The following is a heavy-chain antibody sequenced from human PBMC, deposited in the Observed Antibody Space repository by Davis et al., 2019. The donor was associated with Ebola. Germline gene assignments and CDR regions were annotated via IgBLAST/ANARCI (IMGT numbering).Heavy chain of an antibody. V-gene: IGHV3-48*02. D-gene: IGHD6-19*01. CDR1: GFTFSSYS. CDR3: ARGGYRSGWD. Sequence: GESLKISCVASGFTFSSYSMNWVRQAPGKGLEWVSYISSSSSTKHYADSVKGRFTISRDNAKNSLYLQMTSLRDEDTAVYYCARGGYRSGWDWGQGTLVTVSS. CDR2: ISSSSSTK. J-gene: IGHJ4*02.